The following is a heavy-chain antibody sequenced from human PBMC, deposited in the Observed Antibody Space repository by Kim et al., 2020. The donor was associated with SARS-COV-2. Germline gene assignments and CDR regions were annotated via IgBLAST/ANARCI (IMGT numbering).Heavy chain of an antibody. V-gene: IGHV1-69*13. CDR3: ASFRGSSVRNFDY. CDR1: GGTFSSYA. J-gene: IGHJ4*02. D-gene: IGHD3-10*01. CDR2: IIPIFGTA. Sequence: SVKVSCKASGGTFSSYAISWVRQAPGQGLEWMGGIIPIFGTANYAQKFQGRVTITADESTSTAYMELSSLRSEDTAVYYCASFRGSSVRNFDYWGQGTLVTVSS.